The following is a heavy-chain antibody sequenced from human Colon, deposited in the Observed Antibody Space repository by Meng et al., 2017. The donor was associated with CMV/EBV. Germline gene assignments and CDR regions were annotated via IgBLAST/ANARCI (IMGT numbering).Heavy chain of an antibody. CDR2: MYYRETA. CDR1: GGSISSYY. Sequence: SETLSLTCTVSGGSISSYYWSWIRQPPGKGLEWIGYMYYRETAYYNPSLKSRVTISVDTAKNLFSLRLDSVTAADTAVYYCASTLYPKRWLNWFDPWGQGTLVTVSS. D-gene: IGHD6-19*01. J-gene: IGHJ5*02. CDR3: ASTLYPKRWLNWFDP. V-gene: IGHV4-59*01.